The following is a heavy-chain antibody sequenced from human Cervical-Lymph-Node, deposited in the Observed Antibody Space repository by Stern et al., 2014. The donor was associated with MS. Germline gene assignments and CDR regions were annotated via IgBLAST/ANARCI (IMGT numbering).Heavy chain of an antibody. Sequence: QVQLVQSGPGLVKPSETLSLTCTVSGGSISSHYWTWMRQPPGKGLEWIGYIHYSGSTRFNPSLKSRVTMSVDTSKNHISLSLSSVTAADTAVYYCVRYCGGGSCPDVWGQGTTVTVS. CDR1: GGSISSHY. V-gene: IGHV4-59*11. CDR3: VRYCGGGSCPDV. CDR2: IHYSGST. J-gene: IGHJ6*02. D-gene: IGHD2-15*01.